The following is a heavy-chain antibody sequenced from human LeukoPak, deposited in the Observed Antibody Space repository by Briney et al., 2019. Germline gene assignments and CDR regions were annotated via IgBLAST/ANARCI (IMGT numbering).Heavy chain of an antibody. V-gene: IGHV4-59*01. Sequence: SETLSLTCTIFGGSISSYYWSWIRQPPGKGLEYIGYIFYTGSTNYNPSLKSRVTISIDTSKNQFSLQLSSVTAADTAVYYCGRDRYYDSSGYRAFDLWGQGTIVTVSS. CDR2: IFYTGST. CDR3: GRDRYYDSSGYRAFDL. CDR1: GGSISSYY. D-gene: IGHD3-22*01. J-gene: IGHJ3*01.